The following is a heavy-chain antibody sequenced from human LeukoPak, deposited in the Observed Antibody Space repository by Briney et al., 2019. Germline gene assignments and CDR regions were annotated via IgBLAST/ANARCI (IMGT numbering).Heavy chain of an antibody. J-gene: IGHJ3*02. V-gene: IGHV4-59*01. CDR3: ARDFYDYVWGTNAFDI. CDR1: GGSISSYY. Sequence: SETLSLTCTVSGGSISSYYWSWIRQPPGKGQEWDGYIYYSGSTNYNPSLKSRVTISVDTSKNQFSLKLSSVTAADTAVYYCARDFYDYVWGTNAFDIWGQGTMVTVSS. D-gene: IGHD3-16*01. CDR2: IYYSGST.